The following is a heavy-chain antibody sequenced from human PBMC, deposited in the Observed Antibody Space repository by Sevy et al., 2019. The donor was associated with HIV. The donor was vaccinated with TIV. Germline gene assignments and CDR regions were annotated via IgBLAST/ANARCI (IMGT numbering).Heavy chain of an antibody. CDR3: ARDYYGSGSFDY. J-gene: IGHJ4*02. D-gene: IGHD3-10*01. Sequence: GGSLRLSCAASGFTFSSYAMHWVRQTPGKGLEWVAVISYDGSNKYYADSVKGRFTISRDNSKNTLYLQMNSLRAEDTAVYYCARDYYGSGSFDYWGQGTLVTVSS. V-gene: IGHV3-30-3*01. CDR2: ISYDGSNK. CDR1: GFTFSSYA.